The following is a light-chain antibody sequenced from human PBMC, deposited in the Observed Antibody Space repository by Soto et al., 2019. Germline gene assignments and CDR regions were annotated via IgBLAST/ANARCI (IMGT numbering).Light chain of an antibody. V-gene: IGLV1-47*01. CDR2: RNE. CDR3: AAWDDSLSVV. CDR1: SSNIGMNY. J-gene: IGLJ2*01. Sequence: QSVLTQPPSASGTPGQRVTISCSGSSSNIGMNYVYWYQQLPGTSPKLLIFRNEQRPSGVPDRFSGSKSGTSASLAISGLRSEDEADYYCAAWDDSLSVVFGGGTKLTVL.